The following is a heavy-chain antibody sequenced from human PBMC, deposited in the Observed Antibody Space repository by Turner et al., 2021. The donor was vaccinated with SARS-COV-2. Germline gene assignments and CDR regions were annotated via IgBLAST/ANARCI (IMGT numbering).Heavy chain of an antibody. CDR3: ATGYAYCGGDCSIDY. V-gene: IGHV1-24*01. J-gene: IGHJ4*02. Sequence: QVQLVQSWAEVKKPGASVKVSCKVSGYTLTELSMHWVRQAPGKGLEWMGGFDPEDGETIYAQKCQGRVTMTEDTSTDTAYMELSSLRSEDTAVYYCATGYAYCGGDCSIDYWGQGTLVAVSS. CDR2: FDPEDGET. D-gene: IGHD2-21*02. CDR1: GYTLTELS.